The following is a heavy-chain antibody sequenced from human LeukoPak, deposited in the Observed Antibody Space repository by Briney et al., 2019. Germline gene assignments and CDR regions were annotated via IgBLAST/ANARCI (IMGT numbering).Heavy chain of an antibody. D-gene: IGHD3-22*01. CDR2: ISAYNGNT. Sequence: ASVKVSCKASGYTFTSYGISGVRQAPGQGLEWMGWISAYNGNTNYAQKLQGRVTMTTDTSTSTAYMELRSLRSDDTAVYYCARVRGVRHYYDSSGYEHPDYWGQGTLVTVSS. V-gene: IGHV1-18*01. J-gene: IGHJ4*02. CDR1: GYTFTSYG. CDR3: ARVRGVRHYYDSSGYEHPDY.